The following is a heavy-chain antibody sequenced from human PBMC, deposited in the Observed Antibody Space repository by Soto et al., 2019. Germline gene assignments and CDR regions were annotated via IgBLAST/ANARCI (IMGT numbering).Heavy chain of an antibody. J-gene: IGHJ6*02. V-gene: IGHV3-33*01. CDR1: GFTFSSHG. Sequence: GGSLRLSCAASGFTFSSHGMHWVRQAPDKGLEWVAVIWYDGSNKYYADSVKGRFTISRDNSKNRLYLQMNSLRAEDTAVYYCASYDFWSGSRALYGMDVWGQGTTVTVSS. D-gene: IGHD3-3*01. CDR2: IWYDGSNK. CDR3: ASYDFWSGSRALYGMDV.